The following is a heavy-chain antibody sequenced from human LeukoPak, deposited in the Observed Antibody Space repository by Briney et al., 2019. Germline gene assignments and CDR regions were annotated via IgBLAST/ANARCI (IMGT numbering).Heavy chain of an antibody. Sequence: PTASVQVSCKASGYTFTDSYIHWMRQAPGQGLEWMGWINPNSDTNYAQKFQGRVTMTRDTSISTADMELNSLRSDDTGVYYCARDRGGNSFDFWGQGTLVTVSS. CDR2: INPNSDT. V-gene: IGHV1-2*02. J-gene: IGHJ4*02. CDR3: ARDRGGNSFDF. CDR1: GYTFTDSY. D-gene: IGHD4-23*01.